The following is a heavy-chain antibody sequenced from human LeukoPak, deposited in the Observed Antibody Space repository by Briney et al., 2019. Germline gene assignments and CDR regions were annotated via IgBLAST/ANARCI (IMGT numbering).Heavy chain of an antibody. CDR3: ANGPDGYNTY. Sequence: SVKVSCKASGYTFTGYYMHWVRQAPGQALEWMGWITPFNGNTNYAQKFQDRVTITRDRSMTTAYMELSSLRSEDTAMYYCANGPDGYNTYWGQGTLVTVSS. CDR1: GYTFTGYY. J-gene: IGHJ4*02. D-gene: IGHD5-24*01. V-gene: IGHV1-45*02. CDR2: ITPFNGNT.